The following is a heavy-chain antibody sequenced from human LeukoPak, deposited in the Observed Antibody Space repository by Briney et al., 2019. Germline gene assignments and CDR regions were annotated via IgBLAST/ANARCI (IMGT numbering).Heavy chain of an antibody. D-gene: IGHD6-19*01. CDR1: GGSISSYY. Sequence: SETLSLTCIVSGGSISSYYWSWIRQPPRKGLEWIGYISRSGSTNYNPSLKSRVTISVDTSKHQFSLKLSSVTAADTAVYFCARANSYSSGPFDIWGQGTMVTVSS. J-gene: IGHJ3*02. CDR2: ISRSGST. V-gene: IGHV4-59*01. CDR3: ARANSYSSGPFDI.